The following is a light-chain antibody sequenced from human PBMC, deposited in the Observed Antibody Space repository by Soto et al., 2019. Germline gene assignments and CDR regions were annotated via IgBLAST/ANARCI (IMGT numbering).Light chain of an antibody. CDR1: QSISSY. CDR2: AAS. Sequence: DIQMTPSPSSLSASVVDIVTITCRASQSISSYLNWYQQKPGKAPKLLIYAASSLQSGVPSRFSGSGSGTEFTLTISSLQSEDFAIYYCQPYNNWPLTFGGGPQWIS. CDR3: QPYNNWPLT. V-gene: IGKV1-39*01. J-gene: IGKJ4*01.